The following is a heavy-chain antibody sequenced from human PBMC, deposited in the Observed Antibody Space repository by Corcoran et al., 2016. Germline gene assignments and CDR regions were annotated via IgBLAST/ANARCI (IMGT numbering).Heavy chain of an antibody. J-gene: IGHJ3*02. V-gene: IGHV4-34*01. CDR1: GGSFSGYY. CDR3: ARPPGEYEGAFDI. D-gene: IGHD3-10*01. CDR2: INHSGST. Sequence: QVQLQQWGAGLLKPSETLSLTCAVYGGSFSGYYWSWIRQPPGKGLEWIGEINHSGSTNYNPSLKSRVTISVDTSKNQFSLKLSSVTAADTAVYYWARPPGEYEGAFDIWGQGTMVTVSS.